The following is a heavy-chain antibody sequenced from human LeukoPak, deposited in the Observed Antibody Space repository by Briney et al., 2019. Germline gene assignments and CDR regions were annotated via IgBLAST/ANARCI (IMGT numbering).Heavy chain of an antibody. D-gene: IGHD6-19*01. Sequence: WESLSLTCAASGVSISTSNLWSWVRHPPGKGLEWFEEIYHSGSTNYNTSLKSRVTISIDKSKKQLSLPLSCLTSPATAVYYLARDSSGPRANWFDPWGQGTLVTVSS. CDR1: GVSISTSNL. V-gene: IGHV4-4*02. CDR3: ARDSSGPRANWFDP. CDR2: IYHSGST. J-gene: IGHJ5*02.